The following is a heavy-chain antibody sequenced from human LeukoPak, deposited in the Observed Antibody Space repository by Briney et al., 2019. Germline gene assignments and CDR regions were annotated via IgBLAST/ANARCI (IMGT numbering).Heavy chain of an antibody. CDR3: AKAIYGDYAARRYYFDY. Sequence: GGSLRLSCAASGFTFSSYGMHWVRQAPGKGLEWVAFIRYDGSNTYYADSVKGRFTISRDNSKNTLYLQMNSLRAEDTAVYYCAKAIYGDYAARRYYFDYWGQGTLVTVSS. V-gene: IGHV3-30*02. CDR2: IRYDGSNT. D-gene: IGHD4-17*01. CDR1: GFTFSSYG. J-gene: IGHJ4*02.